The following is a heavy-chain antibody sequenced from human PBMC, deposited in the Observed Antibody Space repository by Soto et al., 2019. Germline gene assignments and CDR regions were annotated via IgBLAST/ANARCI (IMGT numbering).Heavy chain of an antibody. CDR2: IYPGDSDT. Sequence: PGESLKISCKGSGYSFASYWIGWVRQMPGKGLEWMGIIYPGDSDTRYSPSFQGQVTILADKSISTAYLQWSSLKASDTAMYYCARRIAAAGTRLDYWGQGTLVTVSS. CDR3: ARRIAAAGTRLDY. J-gene: IGHJ4*02. D-gene: IGHD6-13*01. V-gene: IGHV5-51*01. CDR1: GYSFASYW.